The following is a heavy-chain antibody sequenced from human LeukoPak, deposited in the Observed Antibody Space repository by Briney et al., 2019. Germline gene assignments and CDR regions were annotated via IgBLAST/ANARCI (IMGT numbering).Heavy chain of an antibody. Sequence: ASVKVSCKASGYIFTSYGISWVRQVPGQGLEWMGWISAYNGNTNHAQKLQGRVTMTTDTSTSTAYMELRSLRSDDTAVYYCARDPPYYDSSGYYVYWGQGTLVTVSS. CDR3: ARDPPYYDSSGYYVY. CDR1: GYIFTSYG. CDR2: ISAYNGNT. D-gene: IGHD3-22*01. V-gene: IGHV1-18*01. J-gene: IGHJ4*02.